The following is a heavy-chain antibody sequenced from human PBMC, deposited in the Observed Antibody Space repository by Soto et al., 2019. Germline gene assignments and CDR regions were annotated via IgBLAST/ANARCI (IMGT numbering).Heavy chain of an antibody. J-gene: IGHJ2*01. Sequence: QVQLVQSGAEVKKPGSSVKVSCKASGGTFSSYAISWVRQAPGQGLEWMGGIIPIFGTANYAQKFQGRVTNAADESTSTDYMELSSLRSEDTSVYYCARERSGRYSPAKHHNWYFELWGRGTLVTVSS. CDR2: IIPIFGTA. V-gene: IGHV1-69*12. CDR1: GGTFSSYA. D-gene: IGHD1-26*01. CDR3: ARERSGRYSPAKHHNWYFEL.